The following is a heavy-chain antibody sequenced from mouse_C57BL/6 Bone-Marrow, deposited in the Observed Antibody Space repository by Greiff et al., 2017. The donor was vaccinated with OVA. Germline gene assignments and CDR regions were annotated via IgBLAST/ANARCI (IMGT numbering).Heavy chain of an antibody. Sequence: QVQLQQPGAELVRPGSSVKLSCKASGSTFTSYWMHWVKQRPIQGLEWIGNIDPSDSETHYNQKFKDKATLTVDKSSSTAYMQLSSLTSEDSAVYYCARSKIYSSFAYWGQGTLVTVSA. D-gene: IGHD2-1*01. J-gene: IGHJ3*01. CDR2: IDPSDSET. CDR3: ARSKIYSSFAY. V-gene: IGHV1-52*01. CDR1: GSTFTSYW.